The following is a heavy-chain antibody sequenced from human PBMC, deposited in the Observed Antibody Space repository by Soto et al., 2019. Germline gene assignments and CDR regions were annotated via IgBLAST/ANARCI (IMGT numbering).Heavy chain of an antibody. CDR2: TYYRSKWYN. Sequence: QSLELTSAVYGDSVSINSTVWIWIRQSPSRGLEWLGRTYYRSKWYNDYAVSVKSRITINPDTSKNQFSLQLNSVTPEDTAVYYCAREDSRSNRDFDYWGQVTLVTVS. CDR1: GDSVSINSTV. D-gene: IGHD6-13*01. V-gene: IGHV6-1*01. CDR3: AREDSRSNRDFDY. J-gene: IGHJ4*02.